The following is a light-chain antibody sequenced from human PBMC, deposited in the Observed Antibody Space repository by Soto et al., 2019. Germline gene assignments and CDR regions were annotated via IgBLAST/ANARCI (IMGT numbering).Light chain of an antibody. CDR3: CSYERSTTFV. J-gene: IGLJ1*01. CDR2: EVS. CDR1: SSDVGSYNL. V-gene: IGLV2-23*02. Sequence: QSALTQPASVSGSPGQSITISCTGTSSDVGSYNLVSWYQQHPGKAPKLMIYEVSKRPSGVSNRFSGSKSGNTASLTISGLQAEDESDYYCCSYERSTTFVLGTGTKVTVL.